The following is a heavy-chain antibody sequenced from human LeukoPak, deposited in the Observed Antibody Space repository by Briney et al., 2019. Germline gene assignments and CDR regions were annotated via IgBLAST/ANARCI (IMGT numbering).Heavy chain of an antibody. Sequence: GGSLRLSCAASGFTFSSYAMSWVRQAPGKGLEWVGRTRDKARGYTTEYAASVKGRFTISRDDSQTSVFLQMNDLKTEDTAVYHCSRDGGEGGNSAFDIWGQGTMVTVSS. CDR3: SRDGGEGGNSAFDI. CDR2: TRDKARGYTT. D-gene: IGHD3-16*01. V-gene: IGHV3-72*01. J-gene: IGHJ3*02. CDR1: GFTFSSYA.